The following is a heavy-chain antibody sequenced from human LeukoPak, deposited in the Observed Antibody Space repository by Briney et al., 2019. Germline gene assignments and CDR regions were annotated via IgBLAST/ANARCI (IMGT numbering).Heavy chain of an antibody. CDR2: INNDGRST. CDR1: GFTFSTYG. J-gene: IGHJ4*02. D-gene: IGHD3-22*01. CDR3: ARDGGGSSGYYWGLGY. V-gene: IGHV3-74*03. Sequence: GGTLRLSCEASGFTFSTYGMSWVRQAPGKGLEWVSRINNDGRSTTYADSVKGRFTISRDNAKDTLYLQMNSLTAEDTAVYYCARDGGGSSGYYWGLGYWGQGTLVTVSS.